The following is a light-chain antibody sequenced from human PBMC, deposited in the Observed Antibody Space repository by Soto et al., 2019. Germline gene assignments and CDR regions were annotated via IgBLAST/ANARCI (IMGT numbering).Light chain of an antibody. V-gene: IGKV1-5*03. J-gene: IGKJ1*01. CDR2: QAT. Sequence: ILMTQSPSTLSASIGDRVTITCRASQGIETYLAWYQQKPGKDPLLLIYQATRLESGVPSRLSGSGSGTDFTLAISSLQPDHFASYYCQHFYRAWWTFGPGTKLDIK. CDR3: QHFYRAWWT. CDR1: QGIETY.